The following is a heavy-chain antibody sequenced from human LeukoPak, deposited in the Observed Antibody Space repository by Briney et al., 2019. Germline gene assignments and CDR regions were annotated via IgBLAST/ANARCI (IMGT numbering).Heavy chain of an antibody. CDR3: ARVPIQLWPGYYFDY. D-gene: IGHD5-18*01. Sequence: ASVKVSCKASGYSFTGYYMHWVRQAPGQGLEWMGWINPNSGGTNYAQKFQGRVTMTRDTSISTAYMELSRLRSDDTAVYYCARVPIQLWPGYYFDYWGQGTLVTVSS. CDR2: INPNSGGT. V-gene: IGHV1-2*02. CDR1: GYSFTGYY. J-gene: IGHJ4*02.